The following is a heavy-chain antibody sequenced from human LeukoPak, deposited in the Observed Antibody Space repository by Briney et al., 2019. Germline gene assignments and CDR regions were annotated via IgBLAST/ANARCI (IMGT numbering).Heavy chain of an antibody. D-gene: IGHD3-10*01. V-gene: IGHV3-30*03. CDR2: ISYDGSNK. CDR1: GFTFSSYG. CDR3: ARAIGDGWEKGYFDY. J-gene: IGHJ4*02. Sequence: GGSLRLSCAASGFTFSSYGMHWVRQAPGKGLEWVAVISYDGSNKYYADSVKGRFTISRDNSKNTLYLQMNSLRAEDTAVYYCARAIGDGWEKGYFDYWGQGTLVTVSS.